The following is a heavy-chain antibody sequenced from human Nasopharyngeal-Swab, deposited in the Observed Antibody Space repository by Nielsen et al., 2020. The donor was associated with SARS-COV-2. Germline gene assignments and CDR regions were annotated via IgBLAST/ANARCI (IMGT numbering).Heavy chain of an antibody. D-gene: IGHD2-2*01. V-gene: IGHV1-2*02. CDR2: INPNSGGT. CDR1: GYTFTGYY. CDR3: ARGYYSSTSCYVMDV. J-gene: IGHJ6*02. Sequence: ASVKVSCKASGYTFTGYYMHWVRQAPGQGLEWMGWINPNSGGTNYAQKFQGRVTMTRDTSISTAYMELSRLRSDDTAVYYCARGYYSSTSCYVMDVWGQGTTVTVSS.